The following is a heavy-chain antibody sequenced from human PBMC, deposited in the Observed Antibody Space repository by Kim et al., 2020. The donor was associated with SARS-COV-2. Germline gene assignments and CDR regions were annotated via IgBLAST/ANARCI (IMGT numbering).Heavy chain of an antibody. Sequence: GGSLRLSCEASGFTFSHYGMHWVRQAPGKGLEWVAVISSDGSYRNYAESVRGRFTISRDKSKNTLYLQMDRLTVEDTAVSYCARPPFGYYVRDYFEYWG. CDR3: ARPPFGYYVRDYFEY. CDR1: GFTFSHYG. CDR2: ISSDGSYR. J-gene: IGHJ4*01. D-gene: IGHD2-15*01. V-gene: IGHV3-33*05.